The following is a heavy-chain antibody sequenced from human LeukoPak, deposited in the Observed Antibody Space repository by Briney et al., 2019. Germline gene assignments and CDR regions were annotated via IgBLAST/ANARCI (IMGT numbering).Heavy chain of an antibody. Sequence: GGSLRLSCAASGFTFSSYGMSWVRQAPGKGLEWVSAISGSGGSTYYADSVKGRFTISRDNSKNTLYLQMNSLRAEDTAVYYCAKDTPYYDSSGYYYYWGQGTLVTVSS. CDR3: AKDTPYYDSSGYYYY. CDR2: ISGSGGST. J-gene: IGHJ4*02. V-gene: IGHV3-23*01. CDR1: GFTFSSYG. D-gene: IGHD3-22*01.